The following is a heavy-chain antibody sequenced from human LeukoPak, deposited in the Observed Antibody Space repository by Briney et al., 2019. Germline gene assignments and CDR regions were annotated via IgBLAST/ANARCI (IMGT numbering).Heavy chain of an antibody. V-gene: IGHV4-30-4*07. CDR2: LYNNAFT. Sequence: PSETLSLNCAVSGGSINSGGYSWSWIRQPPGKGLECIGYLYNNAFTFYNPSLKSRVIMSLDTSKNQFSLRLSSVTAADTAVYYCARVRGSTYYFHYWGQGTLVTVSS. CDR1: GGSINSGGYS. D-gene: IGHD5/OR15-5a*01. J-gene: IGHJ4*02. CDR3: ARVRGSTYYFHY.